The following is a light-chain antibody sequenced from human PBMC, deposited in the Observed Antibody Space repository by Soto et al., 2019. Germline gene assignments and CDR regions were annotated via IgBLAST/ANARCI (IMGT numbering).Light chain of an antibody. CDR3: GSWDSSLSAYV. J-gene: IGLJ1*01. CDR1: ISNIGGNS. Sequence: QCVLTEPASLSAAPGQRVTISCSGSISNIGGNSVSWYQQLPVTAPKLLIYDDDKRPSGIPDRFSGSKSGTSATLGITGFQTGDEADYYCGSWDSSLSAYVFGTGTKVT. V-gene: IGLV1-51*01. CDR2: DDD.